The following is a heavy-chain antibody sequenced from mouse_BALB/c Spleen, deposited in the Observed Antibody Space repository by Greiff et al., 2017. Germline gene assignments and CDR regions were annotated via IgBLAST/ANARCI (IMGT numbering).Heavy chain of an antibody. CDR1: GYSITSDYA. J-gene: IGHJ4*01. CDR2: ISYSGST. D-gene: IGHD2-3*01. CDR3: ARYEGAMDY. V-gene: IGHV3-2*02. Sequence: EVQLKQSGPGLVKPSQSLSLTCTVTGYSITSDYAWNWIRQFPGNKLEWMGYISYSGSTSYNPSLKSRISITRDTSKNQFFLQLNSVTTEDTATYYCARYEGAMDYWGQGTSVTVSS.